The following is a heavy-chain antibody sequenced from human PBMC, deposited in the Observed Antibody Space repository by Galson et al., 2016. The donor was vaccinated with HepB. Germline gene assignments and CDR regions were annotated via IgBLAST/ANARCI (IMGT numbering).Heavy chain of an antibody. Sequence: SCKASGGTFSTYGVNWVRQAPGQGLEWMGGIIPFFATTNYAPKFQGRVTITSDKSTGTAYMELNSLRPEDTAIYYCAGGGRVAARRGYYYFYMDVWGNGTTVTVSS. J-gene: IGHJ6*03. D-gene: IGHD6-6*01. V-gene: IGHV1-69*06. CDR2: IIPFFATT. CDR3: AGGGRVAARRGYYYFYMDV. CDR1: GGTFSTYG.